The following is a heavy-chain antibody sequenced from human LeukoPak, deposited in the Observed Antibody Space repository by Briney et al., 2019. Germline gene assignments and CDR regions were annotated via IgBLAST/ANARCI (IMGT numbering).Heavy chain of an antibody. CDR3: ARVQGYNWNDLSSGNWFDP. V-gene: IGHV1-69*13. J-gene: IGHJ5*02. CDR1: GGTFSSYA. Sequence: SVKVSCKASGGTFSSYAISWVRQAPGQGLEWMGGIIPIFGTANYAQKFQGRVTITADESTSTAYMELSSLRSEDTAVYYCARVQGYNWNDLSSGNWFDPWGQGTLVTVSS. D-gene: IGHD1-20*01. CDR2: IIPIFGTA.